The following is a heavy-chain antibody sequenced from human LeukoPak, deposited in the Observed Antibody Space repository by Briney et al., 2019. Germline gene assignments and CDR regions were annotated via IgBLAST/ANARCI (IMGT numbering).Heavy chain of an antibody. V-gene: IGHV4-34*01. J-gene: IGHJ4*02. CDR2: INHSGST. D-gene: IGHD6-19*01. Sequence: SETLSLTCAVYGGSFSGYYWSWIRQPPGKGLEWIGEINHSGSTNYNPSLKSRVTISVDTSKNQFSLKLSSVTAADTAVYYCARLWSRNSGGWYGHDYWGQGTLVTVSS. CDR3: ARLWSRNSGGWYGHDY. CDR1: GGSFSGYY.